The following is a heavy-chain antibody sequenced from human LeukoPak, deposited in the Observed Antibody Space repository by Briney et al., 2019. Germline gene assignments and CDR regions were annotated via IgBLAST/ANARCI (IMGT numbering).Heavy chain of an antibody. D-gene: IGHD6-13*01. V-gene: IGHV4-4*02. J-gene: IGHJ4*02. Sequence: SETLSLTCAVSGGSISSSNWWSWVRQPPGKGLEWIGGIYHSGSTNYNPSLKSRVTISVDKSKNQFSLKLSSVTAADTAVYYCASLRVAAAGTFDYWGQGTLVTVSS. CDR2: IYHSGST. CDR1: GGSISSSNW. CDR3: ASLRVAAAGTFDY.